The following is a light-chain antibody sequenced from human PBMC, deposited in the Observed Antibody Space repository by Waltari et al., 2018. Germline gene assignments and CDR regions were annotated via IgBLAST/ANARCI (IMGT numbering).Light chain of an antibody. J-gene: IGLJ2*01. CDR3: AAWDDSLNGPV. V-gene: IGLV1-44*01. CDR2: TNN. Sequence: QSVLTQPPSASGTPGQRVTIFCAGSSSNIRSKGVNWYQQFPGTAPKLLIYTNNQRPSGVPDRFAGSKSGTSASLAITGLQSEDEADYYCAAWDDSLNGPVFGGGTKLTVL. CDR1: SSNIRSKG.